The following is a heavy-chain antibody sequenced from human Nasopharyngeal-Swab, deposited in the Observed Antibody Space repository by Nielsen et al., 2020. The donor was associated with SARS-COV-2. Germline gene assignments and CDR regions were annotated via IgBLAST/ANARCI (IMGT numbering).Heavy chain of an antibody. CDR2: ISSSSTYI. V-gene: IGHV3-21*01. CDR3: ARDGLDYDFWSAYFMDV. CDR1: GFTFSNYN. Sequence: GGSLRLSCAASGFTFSNYNVNWVRQAPGKGLEWVSSISSSSTYIYYADSVKGRLTISRDNTKNSLSLQMNSLRAEDTAVYYCARDGLDYDFWSAYFMDVWGQGTTVTVSS. D-gene: IGHD3-3*01. J-gene: IGHJ6*02.